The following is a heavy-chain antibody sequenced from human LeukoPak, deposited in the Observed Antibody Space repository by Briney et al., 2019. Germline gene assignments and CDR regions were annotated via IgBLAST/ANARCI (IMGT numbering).Heavy chain of an antibody. D-gene: IGHD3-22*01. CDR2: ISWNSGSI. V-gene: IGHV3-9*01. Sequence: QPGGSLRLSCAASGFTFTSYEMNWVRQAPGKGLEWVSGISWNSGSIGYADSVKGRFTISRDNAKNSLYLQMNSLRAEDTALYYCAKGTYYYDSSGYFDYWGQGTLVTVSS. CDR1: GFTFTSYE. CDR3: AKGTYYYDSSGYFDY. J-gene: IGHJ4*02.